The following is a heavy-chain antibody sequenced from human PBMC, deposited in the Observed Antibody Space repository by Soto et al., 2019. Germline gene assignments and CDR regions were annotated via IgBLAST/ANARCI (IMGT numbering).Heavy chain of an antibody. J-gene: IGHJ5*02. Sequence: QLQLQESGPGLVKPSETLSLTCTVSGGSISSSSYYWGWIRQPPGKGLEWIGSIYYIGSTYYNPSLKSRVTISVDTSKNQFSLKLSSVTAADTAVYYCARHIVVVPAAIPKGFDPWGQGTLVTVSS. V-gene: IGHV4-39*01. CDR2: IYYIGST. CDR3: ARHIVVVPAAIPKGFDP. CDR1: GGSISSSSYY. D-gene: IGHD2-2*01.